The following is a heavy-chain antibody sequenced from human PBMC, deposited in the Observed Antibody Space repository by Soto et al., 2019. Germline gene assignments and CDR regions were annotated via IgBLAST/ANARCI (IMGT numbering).Heavy chain of an antibody. CDR2: ISYDGSNK. D-gene: IGHD3-10*01. Sequence: PRLSCAASGFTFSSYGMHWVRQAPGKGLEWVAVISYDGSNKYYADSVKGRFTLSRHNSKNTLYLQMNSLRAEATAVYYCAKDYYSPGPYGMYVLGQGTTVNVS. CDR3: AKDYYSPGPYGMYV. V-gene: IGHV3-30*18. J-gene: IGHJ6*02. CDR1: GFTFSSYG.